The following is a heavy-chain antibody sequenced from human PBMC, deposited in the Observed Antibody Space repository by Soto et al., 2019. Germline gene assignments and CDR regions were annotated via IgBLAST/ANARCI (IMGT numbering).Heavy chain of an antibody. J-gene: IGHJ5*02. CDR2: IYYSGST. CDR1: GGSVSSGSYY. D-gene: IGHD4-17*01. CDR3: ARGGRDYGDNWFDP. Sequence: SETLSLTCTVSGGSVSSGSYYWSWIRQPPGKGLEWIGYIYYSGSTNYNPSLKSRVTISVDTSKNQFSLKLSSVTAADTAVYYCARGGRDYGDNWFDPWGPGTLVTVSS. V-gene: IGHV4-61*01.